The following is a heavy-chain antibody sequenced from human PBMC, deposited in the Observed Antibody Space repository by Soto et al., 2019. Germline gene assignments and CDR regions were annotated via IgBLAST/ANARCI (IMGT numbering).Heavy chain of an antibody. CDR3: ASNQAPSSRRIAIFGVVRSNNWFDP. J-gene: IGHJ5*02. CDR2: IIPIFGTA. D-gene: IGHD3-3*01. Sequence: QVQLVQSGAEVKKPGSSVKVSCKASGGTFSSYAISWVRQAPGQGLEWMGGIIPIFGTANYAQKFQGRVTITADKSTSTAYMELSRRRSEETVVYCCASNQAPSSRRIAIFGVVRSNNWFDPWGQGTLVTVSS. CDR1: GGTFSSYA. V-gene: IGHV1-69*06.